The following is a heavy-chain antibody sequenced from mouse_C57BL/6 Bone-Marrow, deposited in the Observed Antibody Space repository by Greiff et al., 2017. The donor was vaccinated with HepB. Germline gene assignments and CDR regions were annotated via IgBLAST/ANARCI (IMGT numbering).Heavy chain of an antibody. Sequence: VKLQQSGAELARPGASVKLSCKASGYTFTSYGISWVKQRTGQGLEWIGEIYPRSGNTYYNEKFKGKATLTADKSSSTAYMELRSLTSEDSAVYFCATYYGSFAYWGQETLVTVSA. V-gene: IGHV1-81*01. CDR1: GYTFTSYG. CDR3: ATYYGSFAY. CDR2: IYPRSGNT. D-gene: IGHD2-10*01. J-gene: IGHJ3*01.